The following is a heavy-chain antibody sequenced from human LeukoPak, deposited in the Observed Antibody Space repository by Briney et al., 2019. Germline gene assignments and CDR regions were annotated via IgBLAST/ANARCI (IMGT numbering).Heavy chain of an antibody. CDR1: GFTFSSYS. CDR3: ARSYTVYYDILTGYYTEWYFDY. Sequence: GGSLRLSCAASGFTFSSYSMNWVRQAPGKGLEWVSSISSSSSYIYYADSVKGRLTISRDNAKNSLYLQMNSLRAEDTAVYYCARSYTVYYDILTGYYTEWYFDYWGQGTLVTVSS. V-gene: IGHV3-21*01. D-gene: IGHD3-9*01. J-gene: IGHJ4*02. CDR2: ISSSSSYI.